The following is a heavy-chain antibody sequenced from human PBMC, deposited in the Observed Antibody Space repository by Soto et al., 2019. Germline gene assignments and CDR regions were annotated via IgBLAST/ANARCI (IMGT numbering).Heavy chain of an antibody. J-gene: IGHJ4*02. CDR1: GGSISSGGYY. CDR3: ARERSGFSHRDHHYFDY. CDR2: IYYSGST. Sequence: SETLSLTCTVSGGSISSGGYYWSWIRQHPGKGLEWIGYIYYSGSTYYNPSLKSRVAISVDTSKNQFSLKLSSVTAADTAVYYCARERSGFSHRDHHYFDYWGQGTMVTVYS. V-gene: IGHV4-31*03. D-gene: IGHD3-10*01.